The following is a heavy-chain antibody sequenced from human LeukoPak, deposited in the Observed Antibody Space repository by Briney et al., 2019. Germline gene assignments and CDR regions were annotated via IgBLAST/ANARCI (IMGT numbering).Heavy chain of an antibody. CDR3: STIGFNWDY. D-gene: IGHD1-20*01. CDR2: INSDGFSI. Sequence: GALRLSCAASGFTFSSYWMHWVRQAPGKGLVWVSRINSDGFSITYADSVKGRFTISRDNAKNTLYLQMNSLRAEDTAVYYCSTIGFNWDYWGQGTLVTVSS. J-gene: IGHJ4*02. CDR1: GFTFSSYW. V-gene: IGHV3-74*01.